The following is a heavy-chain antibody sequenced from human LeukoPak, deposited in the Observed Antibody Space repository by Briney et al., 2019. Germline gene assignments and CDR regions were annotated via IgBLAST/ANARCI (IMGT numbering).Heavy chain of an antibody. D-gene: IGHD3-10*01. CDR3: AKAGYGSGSYLRYYYYGMDV. Sequence: SGPTLVKPTQTLALTCTLSGLSLNTAGVGVGWIRQPPGKALEWLALIYWDDDKRYNPSLKTRLTITKDTSKNQVVLTVTNMDPVDTATYYCAKAGYGSGSYLRYYYYGMDVWGQGTTVTVSS. J-gene: IGHJ6*02. CDR2: IYWDDDK. V-gene: IGHV2-5*02. CDR1: GLSLNTAGVG.